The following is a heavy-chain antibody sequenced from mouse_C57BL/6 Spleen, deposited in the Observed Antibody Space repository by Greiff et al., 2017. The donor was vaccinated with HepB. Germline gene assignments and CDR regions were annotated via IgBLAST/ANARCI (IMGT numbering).Heavy chain of an antibody. J-gene: IGHJ2*01. CDR2: ISSGGDYI. CDR1: GFTFSSYA. D-gene: IGHD1-1*01. Sequence: DVHLVESGEGLVKPGGSLKLSCAASGFTFSSYAMSWVRQTPEKRLEWVAYISSGGDYIYYADTVKGRFTISRDNARNTLYLQMSSLTSKDTAMYYCTRDYYGSSGYFDYWGQGTTITVSS. V-gene: IGHV5-9-1*02. CDR3: TRDYYGSSGYFDY.